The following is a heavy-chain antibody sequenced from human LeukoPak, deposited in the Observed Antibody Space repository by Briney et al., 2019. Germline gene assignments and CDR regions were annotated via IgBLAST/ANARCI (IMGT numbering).Heavy chain of an antibody. Sequence: SETLSLTCTVSGGSISSSSYYWGWIRQPPGKGLEWIVSIYYSGSTYYNPSLKSRVTISVDTSKNQFSLKLSSVTAADTAVYYCARHHSSSWYRVIDYWGQGTLVTVSS. J-gene: IGHJ4*02. CDR2: IYYSGST. CDR1: GGSISSSSYY. CDR3: ARHHSSSWYRVIDY. D-gene: IGHD6-13*01. V-gene: IGHV4-39*01.